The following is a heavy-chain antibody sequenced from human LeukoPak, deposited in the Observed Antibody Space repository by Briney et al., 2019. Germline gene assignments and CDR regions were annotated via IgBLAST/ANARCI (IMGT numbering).Heavy chain of an antibody. CDR3: ARVEGGSGWYYFDY. CDR1: GDSISSYS. CDR2: IYYSGST. J-gene: IGHJ4*02. Sequence: PSETLSLTCTVSGDSISSYSWSWIRQPPGKGLEWIGYIYYSGSTNYNPSLKSRVTISVDTSKNHFVLKLSSVTAADTAVYYCARVEGGSGWYYFDYWGQGTLVTVSS. D-gene: IGHD6-19*01. V-gene: IGHV4-59*01.